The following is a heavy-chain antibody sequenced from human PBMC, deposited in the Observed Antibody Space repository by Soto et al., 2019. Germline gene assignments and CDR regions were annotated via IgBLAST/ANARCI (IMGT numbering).Heavy chain of an antibody. Sequence: QVQLVESGGGVVQPGRSLRLSCAASGFTFSNYAMHWVRQAPGKGLEWVAVISYDGRNQYYTDSVEGRFTIYRDNSKNTLYLQMSSLKPEDTAVYYCAKDMFRGARESHYAMDVWGQGTTVTVSS. V-gene: IGHV3-30*14. CDR2: ISYDGRNQ. J-gene: IGHJ6*02. CDR3: AKDMFRGARESHYAMDV. CDR1: GFTFSNYA. D-gene: IGHD3-10*01.